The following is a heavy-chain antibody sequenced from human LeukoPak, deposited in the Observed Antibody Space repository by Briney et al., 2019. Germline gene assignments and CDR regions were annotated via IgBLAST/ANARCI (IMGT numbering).Heavy chain of an antibody. CDR3: ARHASNSGGNLKFDY. J-gene: IGHJ4*02. CDR2: IYYSGSP. D-gene: IGHD2-15*01. CDR1: GGSISSYY. V-gene: IGHV4-59*08. Sequence: SETLSLTCTVSGGSISSYYWSWIRQPPGKGLEWIGYIYYSGSPDYNPSLKSRLTISLDTSENQFSLKLSSVTAADTAVYYCARHASNSGGNLKFDYRGQGTLVTVSS.